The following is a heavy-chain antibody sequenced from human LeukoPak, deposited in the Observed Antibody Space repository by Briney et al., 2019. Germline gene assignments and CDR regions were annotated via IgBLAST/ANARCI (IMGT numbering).Heavy chain of an antibody. J-gene: IGHJ5*02. V-gene: IGHV4-59*01. CDR3: ARAPYYDFWSGYGYWFDP. CDR1: GGSISSYY. D-gene: IGHD3-3*01. Sequence: KPSETLSLTCPVSGGSISSYYWSWIRQPPGKGLEWIGYIYYSGSTNYNPSLKSRVTISVDTSKNQFSLKLSSVTAADTAVYYCARAPYYDFWSGYGYWFDPWGQGTLVTVSS. CDR2: IYYSGST.